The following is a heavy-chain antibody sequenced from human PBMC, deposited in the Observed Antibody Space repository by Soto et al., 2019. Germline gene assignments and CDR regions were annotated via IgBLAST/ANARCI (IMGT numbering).Heavy chain of an antibody. CDR1: GDRCVSFG. CDR2: IYPGDSET. D-gene: IGHD1-1*01. CDR3: AITVGYADKTFDY. J-gene: IGHJ4*02. Sequence: VESLRICCKGAGDRCVSFGSGWMRQIPGKGLEWMGIIYPGDSETRYSPSFQGQVTISVDKSINTAYLQWSGLKASDTAMYYCAITVGYADKTFDYWGQGTLVTVSS. V-gene: IGHV5-51*01.